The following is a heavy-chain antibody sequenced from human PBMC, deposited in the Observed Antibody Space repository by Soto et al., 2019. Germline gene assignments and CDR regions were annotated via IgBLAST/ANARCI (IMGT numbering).Heavy chain of an antibody. V-gene: IGHV3-30-3*01. D-gene: IGHD3-9*01. CDR2: ISFDGNII. Sequence: GGSLRLSCVASEFSFSSYAMHWIRQAPGKGLEWVAVISFDGNIIHYADSVKGRFIISRDNSKNTLYLQMHSLSGEDTAVYYCARTFDTITYYFDYWGQGTLVTVSS. J-gene: IGHJ4*02. CDR1: EFSFSSYA. CDR3: ARTFDTITYYFDY.